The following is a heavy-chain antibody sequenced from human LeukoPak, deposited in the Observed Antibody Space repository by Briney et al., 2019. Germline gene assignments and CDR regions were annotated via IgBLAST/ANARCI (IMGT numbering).Heavy chain of an antibody. Sequence: GASVKVSCKASGGTFSSYAISWVRQAPGQGLEWMGGIIPIFGTANYAQKFQGRVTITADKSTSTAYMELSSLRSEDTAVYYCARSSYSSGWYADWFDPWGQGTLVTVSS. CDR2: IIPIFGTA. CDR3: ARSSYSSGWYADWFDP. D-gene: IGHD6-19*01. J-gene: IGHJ5*02. CDR1: GGTFSSYA. V-gene: IGHV1-69*06.